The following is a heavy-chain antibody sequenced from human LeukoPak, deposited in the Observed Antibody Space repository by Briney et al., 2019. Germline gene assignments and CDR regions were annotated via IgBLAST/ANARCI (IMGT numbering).Heavy chain of an antibody. J-gene: IGHJ4*02. V-gene: IGHV3-9*01. CDR3: AKDRGGITWLFDY. Sequence: PGGSLRLSCAASGFTFDDYAMHWVRQAPGKGLEWVSGISWNSGNIGYGDSVKGRFTISRDNAKNSLYLQMNSLRPEDTAVYYCAKDRGGITWLFDYWGQGTLVTVSS. CDR1: GFTFDDYA. D-gene: IGHD1-20*01. CDR2: ISWNSGNI.